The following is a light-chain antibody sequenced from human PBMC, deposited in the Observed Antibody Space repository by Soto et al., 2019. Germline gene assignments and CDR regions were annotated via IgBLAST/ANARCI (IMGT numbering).Light chain of an antibody. CDR3: QQRKNWPPNT. J-gene: IGKJ5*01. V-gene: IGKV3-11*01. Sequence: EVVLTQSPATLSLSPGERATLSCRASQSVGSYLAWFHQKPGQAPRLLIYDASNRAPGIPARFSGSGSGTDFTLTISSLDPEDFGVYYCQQRKNWPPNTFGQGTRLEIK. CDR2: DAS. CDR1: QSVGSY.